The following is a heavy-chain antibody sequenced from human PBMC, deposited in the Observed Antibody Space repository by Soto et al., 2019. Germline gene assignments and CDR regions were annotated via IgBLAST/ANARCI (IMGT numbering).Heavy chain of an antibody. CDR1: GFTFTSSA. D-gene: IGHD3-3*01. Sequence: SVKVSCKASGFTFTSSAMQWVRQARGQRLEWIGWIVVGSGNTNYAQKFQERVTITRDMSTSTAYMELSSLRSEDTAVYYCAAKVNDFWSGYPRGFDPWGQGTLVTVSS. CDR3: AAKVNDFWSGYPRGFDP. J-gene: IGHJ5*02. CDR2: IVVGSGNT. V-gene: IGHV1-58*02.